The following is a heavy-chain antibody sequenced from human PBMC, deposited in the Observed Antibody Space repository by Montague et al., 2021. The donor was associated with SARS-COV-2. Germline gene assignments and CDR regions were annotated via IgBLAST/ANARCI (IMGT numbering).Heavy chain of an antibody. Sequence: SETLSLTCTVSGGSISSYYWSWIRQPPGKGLEWIGYIYYSGSTNYNPSXXSRVTILVDMSKNQFSLKLSSVTAADTAVYYCARGMGGSYLYYFDYRGQGTLVTVSS. V-gene: IGHV4-59*01. CDR3: ARGMGGSYLYYFDY. D-gene: IGHD1-26*01. CDR1: GGSISSYY. J-gene: IGHJ4*02. CDR2: IYYSGST.